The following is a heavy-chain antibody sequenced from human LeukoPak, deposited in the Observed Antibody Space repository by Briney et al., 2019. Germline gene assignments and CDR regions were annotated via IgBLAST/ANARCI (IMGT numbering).Heavy chain of an antibody. CDR1: GYTFTSFG. Sequence: SVKVSCKASGYTFTSFGISWVRQAPGQGLEWMGRIIPILGIANYAQKFQGRVTITADKSTSTAYMELSSLRSEDTAVYYCAANSIAARPYYYYGMDVWGQGTTVTVSS. J-gene: IGHJ6*02. D-gene: IGHD6-6*01. V-gene: IGHV1-69*04. CDR3: AANSIAARPYYYYGMDV. CDR2: IIPILGIA.